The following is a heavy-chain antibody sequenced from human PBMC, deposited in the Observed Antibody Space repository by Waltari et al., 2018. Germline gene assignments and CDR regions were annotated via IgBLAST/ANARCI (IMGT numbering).Heavy chain of an antibody. V-gene: IGHV4-38-2*01. J-gene: IGHJ6*02. CDR1: GYSISSGYY. CDR2: IYHSGST. D-gene: IGHD5-18*01. CDR3: ARGTVDTAMEYYYGMDV. Sequence: QVQLQESGPGLVKPSETLSLTCAVSGYSISSGYYWGWIRQPPGKGLEWIGSIYHSGSTYYNPSLKSRVTISVDTSKNQFSLKLSSVTAADTAVYYCARGTVDTAMEYYYGMDVWGQGTTVTVSS.